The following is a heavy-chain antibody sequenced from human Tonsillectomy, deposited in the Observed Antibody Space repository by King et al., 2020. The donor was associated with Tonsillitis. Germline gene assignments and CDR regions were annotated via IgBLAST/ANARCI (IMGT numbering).Heavy chain of an antibody. D-gene: IGHD3-3*01. Sequence: VQLVESGGGLVQPGGSLRLSCAASGFTFSSYAMSWVRQAPGKGLEWVSAISGSGGSTYYADSVKGRFTISRDNSKNTPYLQMNSLRAEDTAVYYCAKGVGEVITIFGVVIPAFDIWGQGTMVTVSS. CDR2: ISGSGGST. J-gene: IGHJ3*02. V-gene: IGHV3-23*04. CDR1: GFTFSSYA. CDR3: AKGVGEVITIFGVVIPAFDI.